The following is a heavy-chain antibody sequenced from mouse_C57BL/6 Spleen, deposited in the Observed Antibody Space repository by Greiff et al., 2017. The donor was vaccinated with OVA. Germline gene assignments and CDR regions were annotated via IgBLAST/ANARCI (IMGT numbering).Heavy chain of an antibody. CDR2: IYPGDGDT. D-gene: IGHD4-1*01. J-gene: IGHJ4*01. CDR1: GYAFSSSW. V-gene: IGHV1-82*01. Sequence: VQLQQSGPELVKPGASVKISCKASGYAFSSSWMNWVKQRPGKGLEWIGRIYPGDGDTNYNGKFKGKATLTADKSSSTAYMQLSSLTSEDSAVYFCARQGWDGYYAMGYWGQGTSVTVAS. CDR3: ARQGWDGYYAMGY.